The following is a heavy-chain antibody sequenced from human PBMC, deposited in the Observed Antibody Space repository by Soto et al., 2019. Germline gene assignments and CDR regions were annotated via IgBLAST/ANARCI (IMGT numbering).Heavy chain of an antibody. J-gene: IGHJ6*03. CDR2: IYYSGST. V-gene: IGHV4-39*01. Sequence: SETLSLTCTVSGGSISSSSYYWGWIRQPPGKGLEWIGSIYYSGSTYYNPSLKSRVTISVDTSKNQFSLKLSSVTAADTAVYYCARHSRPGGYYYYMDVWGKGTTVTVSS. CDR1: GGSISSSSYY. CDR3: ARHSRPGGYYYYMDV.